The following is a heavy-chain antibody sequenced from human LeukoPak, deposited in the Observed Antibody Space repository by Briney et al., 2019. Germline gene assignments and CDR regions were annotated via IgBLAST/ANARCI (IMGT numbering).Heavy chain of an antibody. V-gene: IGHV3-23*01. D-gene: IGHD5-18*01. CDR3: AKDLRGYNYGSFDY. CDR2: ISGSGSST. Sequence: GGSLRLSCAASGFPFSSCAMSWVRQAPGKGLEWVSGISGSGSSTYFADSVKGRFTISRDNSKNTLYLQMNSLRAEDTAGYYCAKDLRGYNYGSFDYWGEGTLVTVSS. J-gene: IGHJ4*02. CDR1: GFPFSSCA.